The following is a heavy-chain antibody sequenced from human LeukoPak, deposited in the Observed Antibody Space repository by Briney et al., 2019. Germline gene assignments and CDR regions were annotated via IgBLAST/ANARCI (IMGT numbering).Heavy chain of an antibody. D-gene: IGHD3-9*01. Sequence: GGSLRLSCAASGFTLSSYAMHWVRQASGKGLEWVGRIRSKTHSYATAYAASVKGRFTISRDDSKNTAYLQMNSLKSEDTAVYYCSRLAGDEYFDISRGPDWGQGTLVTVSS. CDR1: GFTLSSYA. CDR2: IRSKTHSYAT. V-gene: IGHV3-73*01. CDR3: SRLAGDEYFDISRGPD. J-gene: IGHJ4*02.